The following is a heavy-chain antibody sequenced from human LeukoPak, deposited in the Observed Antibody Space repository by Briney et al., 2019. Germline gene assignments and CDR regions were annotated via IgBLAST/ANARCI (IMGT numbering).Heavy chain of an antibody. J-gene: IGHJ3*02. CDR3: ARDKRFRGGYDYEEWDDAFDI. D-gene: IGHD5-12*01. Sequence: SETLSLTCTVSGGSISSYYWSWIRQPPGKGLEWIGYIYYSGSTNYNPSLKSRVTISVDTSKNQFSLKLSSVTAADTAVYYCARDKRFRGGYDYEEWDDAFDIWGQGTVVTVSS. CDR2: IYYSGST. CDR1: GGSISSYY. V-gene: IGHV4-59*01.